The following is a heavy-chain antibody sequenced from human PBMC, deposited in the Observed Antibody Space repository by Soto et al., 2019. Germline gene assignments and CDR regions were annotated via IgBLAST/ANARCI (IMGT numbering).Heavy chain of an antibody. CDR2: IYWDDDK. V-gene: IGHV2-5*02. CDR3: ALIAFDSSGLGHAFDI. J-gene: IGHJ3*02. D-gene: IGHD3-22*01. Sequence: QITLKESGPTLVKPTQTLTLTCTFSGFSLSTSGVGVGWIRQPPGKALEWLALIYWDDDKRYSPSLKSRLTITKDTSKNQVVLTMTNMDPVDTATYYCALIAFDSSGLGHAFDIWGQGTMVTVSS. CDR1: GFSLSTSGVG.